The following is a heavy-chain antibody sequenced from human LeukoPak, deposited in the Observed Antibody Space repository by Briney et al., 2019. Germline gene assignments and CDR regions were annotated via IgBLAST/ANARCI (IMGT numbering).Heavy chain of an antibody. D-gene: IGHD2-15*01. CDR1: GFTFSSYA. V-gene: IGHV3-23*01. J-gene: IGHJ4*02. CDR3: AKDSGGYCSGGSCYLGGDY. CDR2: ISGSGGST. Sequence: PGGSLRLSCAASGFTFSSYAMSWVRQAPGKGLEWVSAISGSGGSTYYADSVKGRFTISRDNSKNTLYLQMNSLRAEDTAVYYCAKDSGGYCSGGSCYLGGDYWGQGTLVTVSS.